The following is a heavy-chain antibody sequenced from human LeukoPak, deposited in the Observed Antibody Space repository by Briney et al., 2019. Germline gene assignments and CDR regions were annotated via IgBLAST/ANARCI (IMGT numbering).Heavy chain of an antibody. CDR2: ISGSGSNT. CDR3: AREGYYDSSGYFFDY. CDR1: GXTFSNYA. V-gene: IGHV3-23*01. J-gene: IGHJ4*02. D-gene: IGHD3-22*01. Sequence: GGSLRLSCAASGXTFSNYAMTWVRQAPGKGLEWVSVISGSGSNTDYADSVKGRFTISRDNAKNSPYLQMNSLRAEDTAVYYCAREGYYDSSGYFFDYWGQGTLVTVSS.